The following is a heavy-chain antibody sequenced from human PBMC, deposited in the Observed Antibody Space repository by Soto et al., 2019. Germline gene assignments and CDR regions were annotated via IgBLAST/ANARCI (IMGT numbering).Heavy chain of an antibody. Sequence: EVQLVESGGGLVKPGGSLRLSCAASGFTFSNAWMNWVRQAPGKGLEWVGRIKSKTDGGTTDYAAPVKGRFTISRDDSKNTLYLQMNSLKTGDTAVYYCTTAHYYGSGRPYYWGQGTLVTVSS. CDR1: GFTFSNAW. D-gene: IGHD3-10*01. V-gene: IGHV3-15*07. CDR2: IKSKTDGGTT. CDR3: TTAHYYGSGRPYY. J-gene: IGHJ4*02.